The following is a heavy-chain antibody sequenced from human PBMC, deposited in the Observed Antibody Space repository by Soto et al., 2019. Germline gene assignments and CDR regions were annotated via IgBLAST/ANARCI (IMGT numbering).Heavy chain of an antibody. V-gene: IGHV3-74*02. D-gene: IGHD2-15*01. CDR3: ARGDCVGGTCYSLAGSFYYYMDV. CDR1: GFTFSNYW. J-gene: IGHJ6*03. Sequence: EVQLVESGGGLVQPGGSLRLSCAASGFTFSNYWMYWVRQAPGKGLEWVSRINSDGSVSSYADSVKGRLTISRDNVKNTLYLQMDSLRAEDTALYYCARGDCVGGTCYSLAGSFYYYMDVWGKGNTVTVFS. CDR2: INSDGSVS.